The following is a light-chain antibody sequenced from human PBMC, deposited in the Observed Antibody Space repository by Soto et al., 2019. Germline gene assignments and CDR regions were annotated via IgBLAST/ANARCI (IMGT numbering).Light chain of an antibody. V-gene: IGKV3-20*01. CDR1: QYMTRTY. CDR2: AAS. Sequence: EIVVTQSPGTLSLSPGERATLSCRASQYMTRTYIAWYQQKPGQAPRLLIYAASNRATGIPDKFSGSGSGTDYSLTITRLEPEDSAVYYCHQYDKAPQTFGQGTNVEIK. J-gene: IGKJ2*01. CDR3: HQYDKAPQT.